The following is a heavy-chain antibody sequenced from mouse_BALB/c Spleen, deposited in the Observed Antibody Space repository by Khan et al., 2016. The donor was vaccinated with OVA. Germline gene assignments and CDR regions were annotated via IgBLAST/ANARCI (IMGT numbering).Heavy chain of an antibody. CDR1: GFTFSNYG. CDR3: ARDDWFAY. CDR2: ISSGDTT. V-gene: IGHV5-6-5*01. Sequence: EVQVVESGGGLAKPGGSLKLSCAASGFTFSNYGVSWVRQTPEKRLEWVASISSGDTTYYPDSVKGRFTISRDHARNILYLQMSSLRSEDTAMYYCARDDWFAYWGQGTLVTVSA. J-gene: IGHJ3*01.